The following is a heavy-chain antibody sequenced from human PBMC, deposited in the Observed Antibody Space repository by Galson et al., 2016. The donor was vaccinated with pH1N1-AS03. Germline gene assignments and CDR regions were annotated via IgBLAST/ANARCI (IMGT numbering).Heavy chain of an antibody. CDR3: ARGSQGAPYYFDY. CDR1: GYTFTTHA. V-gene: IGHV1-3*01. CDR2: INADNGNT. Sequence: SVKVSCKASGYTFTTHAMHWVRQAPGQRLEWMGWINADNGNTKYSQKFQGRVTITSGTSASTAYMELSSLRSEDTTVYYCARGSQGAPYYFDYWGQGTLVTVSS. D-gene: IGHD3-16*01. J-gene: IGHJ4*02.